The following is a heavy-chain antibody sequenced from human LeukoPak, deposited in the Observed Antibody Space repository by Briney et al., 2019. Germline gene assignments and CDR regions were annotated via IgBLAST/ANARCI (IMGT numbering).Heavy chain of an antibody. CDR3: ARVGSGWYDFDY. Sequence: QAGGSLRLSCAASGFTVSSNCMSWVRQAPGKGLEWVSVIYSGSSSTYYTDSVKGRFTISRHNSKNTLYLQMNSLRAEDTAVYYCARVGSGWYDFDYWGQGTLVTVSS. CDR2: IYSGSSST. J-gene: IGHJ4*02. D-gene: IGHD6-19*01. CDR1: GFTVSSNC. V-gene: IGHV3-53*04.